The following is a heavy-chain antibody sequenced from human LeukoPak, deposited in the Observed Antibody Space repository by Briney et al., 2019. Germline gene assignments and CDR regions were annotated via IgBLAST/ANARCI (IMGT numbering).Heavy chain of an antibody. CDR2: CSGSDGST. CDR3: AKGGIYFHDPLDY. V-gene: IGHV3-23*01. J-gene: IGHJ4*02. D-gene: IGHD2-21*01. Sequence: GGSLRLSCAASGFTFSSYAMSLVRPAPGKGLEWVSGCSGSDGSTFYADSVKGRFTISRDNSKNTLYLQMNSLRAEDTAIYYCAKGGIYFHDPLDYWGQGTLVTVSS. CDR1: GFTFSSYA.